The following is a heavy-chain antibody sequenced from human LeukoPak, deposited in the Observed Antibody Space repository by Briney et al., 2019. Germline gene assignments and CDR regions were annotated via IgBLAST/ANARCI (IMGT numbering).Heavy chain of an antibody. V-gene: IGHV3-21*01. CDR1: GFTFDDYA. CDR2: IGSSSSYI. J-gene: IGHJ6*03. D-gene: IGHD1-1*01. Sequence: GGSLRLSCAASGFTFDDYAMHWVRQAPGKGLEWVSSIGSSSSYIYYADSVKGRFTISRDNAKNSLYLQMNSLRAEDTAVYYCARGRYNWNDGYYYYYMDVWGKGTTVTVSS. CDR3: ARGRYNWNDGYYYYYMDV.